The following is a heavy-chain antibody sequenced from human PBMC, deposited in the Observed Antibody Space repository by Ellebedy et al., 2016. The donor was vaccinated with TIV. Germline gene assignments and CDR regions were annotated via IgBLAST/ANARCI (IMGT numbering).Heavy chain of an antibody. CDR2: INPNSGDT. J-gene: IGHJ4*02. CDR1: GYSFTAYF. CDR3: ARAYYCDSIAYYFDS. Sequence: ASVKVSCKTSGYSFTAYFLHRVRQAPGQGLEWMGRINPNSGDTTYAQKFLGRVTLTRDTSISTAYMGLSRLRSDDTAIYYCARAYYCDSIAYYFDSWGQGTLVTVSS. D-gene: IGHD3-22*01. V-gene: IGHV1-2*06.